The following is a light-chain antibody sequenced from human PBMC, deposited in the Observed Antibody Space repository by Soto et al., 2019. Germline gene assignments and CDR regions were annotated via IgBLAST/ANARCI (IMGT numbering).Light chain of an antibody. CDR1: SSDVGGYNY. V-gene: IGLV2-14*01. J-gene: IGLJ2*01. Sequence: QSALTQPASVSGSPGQSITISCTGTSSDVGGYNYVSWYQQHPGKAPKLMIYDVSNRPSGVSNRFSGSKAGNTASLTISGLQAEDEADYYCSSYSTSSTPHVVFGGGTKLTVL. CDR3: SSYSTSSTPHVV. CDR2: DVS.